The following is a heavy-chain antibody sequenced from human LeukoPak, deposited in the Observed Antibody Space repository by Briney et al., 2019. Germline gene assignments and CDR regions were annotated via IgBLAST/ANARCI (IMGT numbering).Heavy chain of an antibody. D-gene: IGHD3-10*01. Sequence: PGGSLRLSCAASGFTVSSNYMSWVRQAPGKGLEWVSVIYSGGSTYYADSVKGRFTISRDNSKNTLYLQMNSLRAEDTAVYYCARGWFGELLYPGWGSHYGMDVWGQGTTVTVSS. CDR2: IYSGGST. J-gene: IGHJ6*02. CDR3: ARGWFGELLYPGWGSHYGMDV. CDR1: GFTVSSNY. V-gene: IGHV3-66*01.